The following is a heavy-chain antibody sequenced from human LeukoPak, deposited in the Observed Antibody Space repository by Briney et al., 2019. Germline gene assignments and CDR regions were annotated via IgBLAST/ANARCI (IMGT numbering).Heavy chain of an antibody. CDR3: ARELPIRPDPDYDILTGYLPQGYFDY. CDR1: GGSISSYY. J-gene: IGHJ4*02. D-gene: IGHD3-9*01. CDR2: IYTSGST. V-gene: IGHV4-4*07. Sequence: SETLSLTCTVSGGSISSYYWSWIRQPAGKGLEWIGRIYTSGSTNYNPSLKSRVTISVDTSKNQFSLKLSSVTAADTAVYYCARELPIRPDPDYDILTGYLPQGYFDYWGQGTLVTVSS.